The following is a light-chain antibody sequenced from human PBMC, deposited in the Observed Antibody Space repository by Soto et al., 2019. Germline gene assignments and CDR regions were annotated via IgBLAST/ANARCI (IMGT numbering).Light chain of an antibody. CDR2: GAS. J-gene: IGKJ1*01. CDR3: QQYNNWPRT. Sequence: EIVLTQSPGTLSVSPGERATLSCRASRSVTSDCLAWYRQRPGQAPRLLVYGASTRATGTPDRISGSGSGTDFTLTISSLQSEDFAVYYCQQYNNWPRTFGQGTKVEIK. V-gene: IGKV3D-15*01. CDR1: RSVTSDC.